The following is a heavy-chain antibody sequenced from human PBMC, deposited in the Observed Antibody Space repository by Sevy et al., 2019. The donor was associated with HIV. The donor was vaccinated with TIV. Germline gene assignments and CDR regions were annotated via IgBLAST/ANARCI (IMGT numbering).Heavy chain of an antibody. CDR1: GFIFSTSP. CDR3: AKDDLGSIDY. D-gene: IGHD3-10*01. Sequence: GGSLRLSCAASGFIFSTSPMHWVRQAPGKGLECVAILSYDDSDENYADSVKGRFTISRDNSQNTLYLQMNSLRTEDTAVYYCAKDDLGSIDYWGQGTLVTVSS. J-gene: IGHJ4*02. V-gene: IGHV3-30-3*02. CDR2: LSYDDSDE.